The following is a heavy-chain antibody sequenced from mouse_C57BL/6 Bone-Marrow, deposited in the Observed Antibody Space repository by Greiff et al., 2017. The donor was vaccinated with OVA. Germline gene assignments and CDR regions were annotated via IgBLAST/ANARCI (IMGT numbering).Heavy chain of an antibody. CDR3: ARRGWLRRGSYWYFDV. V-gene: IGHV1-19*01. CDR2: INPYNGGT. CDR1: GYTFTDYY. J-gene: IGHJ1*03. Sequence: VQLKESGPVLVKPGASVKMSCKASGYTFTDYYMNWVKQSHGKSLEWLGVINPYNGGTSYNQKFKGKATLTVDKSSSTAYMELNSLTSEDSAVYYCARRGWLRRGSYWYFDVWGTGTTVTVSS. D-gene: IGHD2-2*01.